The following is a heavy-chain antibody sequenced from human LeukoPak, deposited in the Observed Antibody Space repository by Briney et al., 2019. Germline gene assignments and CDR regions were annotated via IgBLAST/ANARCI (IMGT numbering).Heavy chain of an antibody. D-gene: IGHD6-19*01. CDR2: ISGGGGST. V-gene: IGHV3-23*01. Sequence: GGSLRLSCAASGFTFTNYAMSWVRQAPGKGLEWVLGISGGGGSTYYADSVKGRFTISRDNSKNTLYLQMNSLRAEDTALYHCARFSAVAGTDYWGQGTQVTVSS. CDR3: ARFSAVAGTDY. CDR1: GFTFTNYA. J-gene: IGHJ4*02.